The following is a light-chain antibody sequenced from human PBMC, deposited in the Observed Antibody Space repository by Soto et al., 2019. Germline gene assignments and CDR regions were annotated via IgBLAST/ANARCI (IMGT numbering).Light chain of an antibody. Sequence: QSALTQPRSVSGSPGQSVTISCTGTSSDVGGYNYVSWYQQHPGKAPKLMIYDVSKRPSGVPDRFSGSKSGNTASLTISGLQAGDEADYYCCSYAGSYTWVFGEGTKLTVL. CDR1: SSDVGGYNY. V-gene: IGLV2-11*01. CDR3: CSYAGSYTWV. CDR2: DVS. J-gene: IGLJ3*02.